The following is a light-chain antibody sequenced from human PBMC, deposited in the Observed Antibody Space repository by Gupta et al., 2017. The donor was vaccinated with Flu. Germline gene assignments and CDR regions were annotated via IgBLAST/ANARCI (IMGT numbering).Light chain of an antibody. Sequence: PATLSLSPGARATLSCRPSQSVSANLAWYQQKPGQALRLLMHDASTRATDIPARFSGSGSGTEFTLTISRLQSEDFAVYYCRQDNNWPPTFGQGTRVEI. CDR1: QSVSAN. J-gene: IGKJ1*01. V-gene: IGKV3-15*01. CDR3: RQDNNWPPT. CDR2: DAS.